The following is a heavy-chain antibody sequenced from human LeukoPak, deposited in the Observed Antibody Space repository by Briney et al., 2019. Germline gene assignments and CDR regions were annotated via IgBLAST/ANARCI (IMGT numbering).Heavy chain of an antibody. J-gene: IGHJ4*02. CDR2: INHSGST. CDR1: GGSFSGYY. Sequence: SETLSLTCAVYGGSFSGYYWSWIRQPPGKGLEWIGEINHSGSTNYNPSLKSRVTISVDTSKNQFSLKLSSVTAADTAVYYCARGLPSFIAARNTLDYWGQGTLVTVSS. CDR3: ARGLPSFIAARNTLDY. D-gene: IGHD6-6*01. V-gene: IGHV4-34*01.